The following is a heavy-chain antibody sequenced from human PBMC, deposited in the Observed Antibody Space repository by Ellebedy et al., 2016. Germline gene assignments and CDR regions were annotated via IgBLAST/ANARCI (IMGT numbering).Heavy chain of an antibody. CDR3: AIVSILGGRPSPMDV. CDR1: GFTFSNHS. CDR2: INPTSNYI. V-gene: IGHV3-21*01. D-gene: IGHD3-3*01. J-gene: IGHJ6*03. Sequence: GGSLRLSXEVSGFTFSNHSMNWVRQAPGKGLEWVSAINPTSNYIYYPDSLTGRFTISRDNAKNSLYLQIHSLEAGDTAVYYCAIVSILGGRPSPMDVWGKGTTVTVSS.